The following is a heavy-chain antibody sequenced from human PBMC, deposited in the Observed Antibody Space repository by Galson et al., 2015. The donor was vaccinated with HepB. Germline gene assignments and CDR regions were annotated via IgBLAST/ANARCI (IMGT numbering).Heavy chain of an antibody. CDR1: GFTFSSYG. D-gene: IGHD3-3*01. Sequence: SLRLSCAASGFTFSSYGMHWVRQAPGKGLEWVAVIWYDGSNKYYADSVKGRFTISRDNSKNTLYLQMNSLRAEDTAVYYCAREAYYDFWSGYYREFDYWGQGTLVTVSS. V-gene: IGHV3-33*01. CDR2: IWYDGSNK. J-gene: IGHJ4*02. CDR3: AREAYYDFWSGYYREFDY.